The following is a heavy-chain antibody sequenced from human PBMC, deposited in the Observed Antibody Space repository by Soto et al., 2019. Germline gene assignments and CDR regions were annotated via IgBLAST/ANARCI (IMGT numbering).Heavy chain of an antibody. D-gene: IGHD6-6*01. V-gene: IGHV4-59*01. CDR2: IYYSGST. CDR1: GGSISSYY. J-gene: IGHJ5*02. Sequence: SETLSLTCTVSGGSISSYYWSWIRQPPGKGLEWIGYIYYSGSTNYNPSLKSRVTISVDTSKNQFSLKLSSVTAADTAVYYCASSSAEYSTSSNWSDPWGQGTLVTVSS. CDR3: ASSSAEYSTSSNWSDP.